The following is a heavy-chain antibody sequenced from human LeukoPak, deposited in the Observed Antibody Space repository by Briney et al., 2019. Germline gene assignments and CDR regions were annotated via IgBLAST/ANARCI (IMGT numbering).Heavy chain of an antibody. CDR2: MYSFWTT. D-gene: IGHD3-9*01. Sequence: KPSETLSLTCTVSGGSLSSSSFYWGWSRQAPGKGLEWVVSMYSFWTTHYIQSLHRRFTLSAHTSKQRFSLKLSSVTAADTAVYYCTRGSYDVLTGYSPLWEFWVQGTLVSVSS. J-gene: IGHJ1*01. V-gene: IGHV4-39*01. CDR1: GGSLSSSSFY. CDR3: TRGSYDVLTGYSPLWEF.